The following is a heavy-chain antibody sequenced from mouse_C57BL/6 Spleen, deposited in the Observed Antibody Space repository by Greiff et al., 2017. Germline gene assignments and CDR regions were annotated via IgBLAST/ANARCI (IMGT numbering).Heavy chain of an antibody. V-gene: IGHV1-52*01. D-gene: IGHD4-1*01. CDR2: IDPSDSET. Sequence: QVQLQQPRAELVRPGSSVKLSCKASGYTFTSYWMHWVKQRPIQGLEWIGNIDPSDSETHYNQKFKDKITLTVDKSSSTSYMQLSSLTSADSAVDDFATLGGVDAMDYWGQGTSVTVSS. CDR3: ATLGGVDAMDY. J-gene: IGHJ4*01. CDR1: GYTFTSYW.